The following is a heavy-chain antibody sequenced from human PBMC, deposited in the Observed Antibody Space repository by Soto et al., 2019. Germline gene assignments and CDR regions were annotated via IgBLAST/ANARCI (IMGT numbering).Heavy chain of an antibody. CDR3: ARQYCSGTSCYSYFDF. J-gene: IGHJ4*02. CDR2: INPDTVTT. Sequence: QVRLVQSGADVQRPGASLNISCQATGYQFTGSYLHWVRRAPGHGLQWMGMINPDTVTTTYAETFQGRVTMTADRSTGTVFLGLGSLRSDDTATYYCARQYCSGTSCYSYFDFWGQGTFVTGS. V-gene: IGHV1-46*01. CDR1: GYQFTGSY. D-gene: IGHD2-2*01.